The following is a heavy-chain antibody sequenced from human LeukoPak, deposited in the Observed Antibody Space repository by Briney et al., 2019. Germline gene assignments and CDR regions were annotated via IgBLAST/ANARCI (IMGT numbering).Heavy chain of an antibody. CDR1: GGSISSGDFP. V-gene: IGHV4-30-2*01. J-gene: IGHJ4*02. D-gene: IGHD3-10*01. CDR2: IFHTGHT. CDR3: ARGFYGAGSQFDY. Sequence: PSGTLSLTCAVSGGSISSGDFPWSWIRQPPGKGLEWMGYIFHTGHTSYNRSLKSRVTRSDNMYKTHLPLRLTSVTDAATAVYYCARGFYGAGSQFDYWGQGTLVTVSS.